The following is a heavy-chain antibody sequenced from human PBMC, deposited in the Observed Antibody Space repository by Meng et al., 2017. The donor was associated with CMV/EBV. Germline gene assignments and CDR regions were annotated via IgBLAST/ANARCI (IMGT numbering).Heavy chain of an antibody. CDR2: IWYDGSNK. J-gene: IGHJ4*02. D-gene: IGHD5-12*01. CDR1: GFTFSSYG. Sequence: GESLKISCAASGFTFSSYGMHWVRQAPGKGLGWVAVIWYDGSNKYYADSVKGRFTISRDNSKNTLYLQMNSLRAEDTAVYYCAKDGGIVATILDYWGQGTLVTVSS. CDR3: AKDGGIVATILDY. V-gene: IGHV3-33*06.